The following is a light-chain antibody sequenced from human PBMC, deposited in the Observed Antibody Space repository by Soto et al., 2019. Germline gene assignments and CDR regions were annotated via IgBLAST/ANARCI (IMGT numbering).Light chain of an antibody. Sequence: DIQMTQSPSTLSASVGDRVTITCRASQSISSWLAWYQQKPGKATKLLIYKASSLESGVPSRFSSSGAGKEFTLTISRLQPDDFVTYYCQQYNSYPSFGGGTKVEIK. CDR2: KAS. J-gene: IGKJ4*01. V-gene: IGKV1-5*03. CDR3: QQYNSYPS. CDR1: QSISSW.